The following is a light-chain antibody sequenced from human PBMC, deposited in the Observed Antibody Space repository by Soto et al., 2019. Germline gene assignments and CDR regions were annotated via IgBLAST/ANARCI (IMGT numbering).Light chain of an antibody. CDR3: RQALQGPPT. J-gene: IGKJ1*01. V-gene: IGKV2-28*01. CDR2: LAS. CDR1: QSLLGSNGYNY. Sequence: DIVMTQSPLSLPVTPGESASISCRSSQSLLGSNGYNYLDWYVQKPGQSPQRLFSLASNRASGVPVRFSGSGSGTDFTLKISRVEAEDVGFYHCRQALQGPPTFGQGTKVEIQ.